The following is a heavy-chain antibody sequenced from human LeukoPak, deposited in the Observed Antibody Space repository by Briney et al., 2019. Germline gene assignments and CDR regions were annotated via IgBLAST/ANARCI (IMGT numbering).Heavy chain of an antibody. CDR1: GASISGTTYY. V-gene: IGHV4-39*01. D-gene: IGHD3-22*01. J-gene: IGHJ4*02. CDR3: ERLDSTGYIFEY. CDR2: IYYSGST. Sequence: SETLSLTCTVSGASISGTTYYWGWIRQPPGKGLEWIGNIYYSGSTFYNPSLKSRVTVSLDTSKNEFSLRLSSVTAADTAVYYCERLDSTGYIFEYSGQGPLVTVSS.